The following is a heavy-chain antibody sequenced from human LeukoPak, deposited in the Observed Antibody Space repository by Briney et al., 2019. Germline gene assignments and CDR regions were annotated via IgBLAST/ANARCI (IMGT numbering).Heavy chain of an antibody. CDR1: GGSISSYY. J-gene: IGHJ5*02. CDR2: IYYSGST. CDR3: ARLRGYCSSTSCYLNWFDP. D-gene: IGHD2-2*01. V-gene: IGHV4-59*08. Sequence: SETLSLTCTVSGGSISSYYWSWIRQPPGKGLEWIGYIYYSGSTNYNPSLKSRVTISVGTSKNQFSLKLSSVTAADTAVYYCARLRGYCSSTSCYLNWFDPWGQGTLVTVSS.